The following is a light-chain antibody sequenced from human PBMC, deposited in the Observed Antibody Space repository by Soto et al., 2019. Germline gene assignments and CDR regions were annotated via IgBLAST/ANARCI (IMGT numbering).Light chain of an antibody. V-gene: IGKV3-20*01. CDR3: PKCGCSPRYT. CDR2: CAS. Sequence: IVLTQSPGTLSLSPGERATLSCRASQSVQNIYLAWYQQKPGQSPRRLIYCASNWATGSPDRFRGSGSRTDFTLTISRLEPEDFAMYYCPKCGCSPRYTFVQGTKQEIK. J-gene: IGKJ2*01. CDR1: QSVQNIY.